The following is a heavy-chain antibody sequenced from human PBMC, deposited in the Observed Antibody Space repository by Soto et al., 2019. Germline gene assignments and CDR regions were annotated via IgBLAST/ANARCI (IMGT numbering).Heavy chain of an antibody. CDR1: GGSISSYY. Sequence: QVQLQESGPGLVKPSETLSLTCTVSGGSISSYYWSWIRQPPGKGLEWIGYIYYSGSTTYNPSLKSRVTISVDTSKNQFCLKLSSVTAADTAVYYCARGRDDYVWWSYRPTGWFDPWGQGTLVTVSS. V-gene: IGHV4-59*01. CDR3: ARGRDDYVWWSYRPTGWFDP. D-gene: IGHD3-16*02. CDR2: IYYSGST. J-gene: IGHJ5*02.